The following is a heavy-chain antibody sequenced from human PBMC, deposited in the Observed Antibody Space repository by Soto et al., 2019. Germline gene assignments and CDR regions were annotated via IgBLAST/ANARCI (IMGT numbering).Heavy chain of an antibody. Sequence: QLQLQESGPGLVKPSETVSLTCTVSGESISNWSYYWGWIRQPTGRELEWIGSIYYTGTTYYSPSLKSRVTIAVDTSKNQFSLKLNSVTAADTAVYYCAIHPPCYTYGYGIIDCGQGTLVTVSS. CDR3: AIHPPCYTYGYGIID. CDR2: IYYTGTT. D-gene: IGHD5-18*01. J-gene: IGHJ4*02. V-gene: IGHV4-39*01. CDR1: GESISNWSYY.